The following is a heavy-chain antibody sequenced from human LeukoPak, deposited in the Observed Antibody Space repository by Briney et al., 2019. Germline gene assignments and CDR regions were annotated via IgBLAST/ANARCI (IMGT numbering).Heavy chain of an antibody. D-gene: IGHD3-3*01. V-gene: IGHV3-23*01. CDR3: AKDRPNYDFWSGYSTAFDY. J-gene: IGHJ4*02. CDR2: ISGSGGST. Sequence: GGSLRLSCAASGFTFNSYAMSWVRQAPGKGLEWVSAISGSGGSTYYADSVKGRFTISRDNSKNTLYLQMNSLRAEDTAVYYCAKDRPNYDFWSGYSTAFDYWGQGTLVTVSS. CDR1: GFTFNSYA.